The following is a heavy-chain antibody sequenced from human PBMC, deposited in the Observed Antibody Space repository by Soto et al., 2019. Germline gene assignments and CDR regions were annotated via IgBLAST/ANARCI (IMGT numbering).Heavy chain of an antibody. CDR1: GFPFSAYG. V-gene: IGHV3-7*03. CDR2: IWLDRTAT. J-gene: IGHJ6*02. Sequence: GGSLRLSCAASGFPFSAYGMHWVRQAPGKGVECVASIWLDRTATHYVDPVKGRFTITRDNAKNSLYLQMNNLRAEDTAVYFCTRKRFGMDVWGQGTTVTVS. CDR3: TRKRFGMDV.